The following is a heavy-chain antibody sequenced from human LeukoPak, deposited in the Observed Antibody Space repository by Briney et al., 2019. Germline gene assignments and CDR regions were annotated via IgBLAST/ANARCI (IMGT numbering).Heavy chain of an antibody. CDR3: AVLVTGFDY. CDR1: GGSISSHY. J-gene: IGHJ4*02. D-gene: IGHD5-18*01. Sequence: PSETLSLTCTVSGGSISSHYWSWIRQPPGKGLEWIGYIYYSGSTNYNPSLKSRVIISVDTSKNQFSLKLSSVTAADTAVYYCAVLVTGFDYWGQGTLVTVSS. V-gene: IGHV4-59*11. CDR2: IYYSGST.